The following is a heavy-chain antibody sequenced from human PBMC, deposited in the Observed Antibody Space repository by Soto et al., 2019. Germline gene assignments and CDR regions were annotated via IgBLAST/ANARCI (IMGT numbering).Heavy chain of an antibody. CDR3: ATLPGIGARLGGMDV. CDR1: GYTLTELS. CDR2: FDPEDGET. V-gene: IGHV1-24*01. J-gene: IGHJ6*02. D-gene: IGHD6-6*01. Sequence: ASVKVSCKVSGYTLTELSMHWVREAPGKGLEWMGGFDPEDGETIYAQKFQGRVTMTEDTSTDTAYMELSSLRSEDPAVYYCATLPGIGARLGGMDVWGQGTTVTVSS.